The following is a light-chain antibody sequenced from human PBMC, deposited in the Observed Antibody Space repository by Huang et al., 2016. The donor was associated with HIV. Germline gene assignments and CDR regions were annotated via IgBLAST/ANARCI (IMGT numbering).Light chain of an antibody. CDR1: QGIGRY. Sequence: IQLTQSPSSLSAAVGDRVTITCRASQGIGRYLVWYQQQPGKAPNLLIYAASTVQSGVPSRFSGSGSGTDFTLTISSLHPEDFATYYCQQLKTYPITFGPGTQVDIK. CDR3: QQLKTYPIT. CDR2: AAS. J-gene: IGKJ3*01. V-gene: IGKV1-9*01.